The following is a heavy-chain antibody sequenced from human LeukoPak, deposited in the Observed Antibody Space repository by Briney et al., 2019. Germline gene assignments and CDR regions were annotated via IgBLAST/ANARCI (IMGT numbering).Heavy chain of an antibody. V-gene: IGHV4-59*01. CDR1: GDSFTGYF. CDR2: VYYSGSET. CDR3: ARQMTTLTLGRTFDK. Sequence: SETLSLTCSVSGDSFTGYFWHWVRLPPGTGLEWIGYVYYSGSETDSNPSLKSRVSMSADSSKKQFSLRLTSVSAADTAVYYCARQMTTLTLGRTFDKWGQGTTVIVSS. D-gene: IGHD4-17*01. J-gene: IGHJ3*02.